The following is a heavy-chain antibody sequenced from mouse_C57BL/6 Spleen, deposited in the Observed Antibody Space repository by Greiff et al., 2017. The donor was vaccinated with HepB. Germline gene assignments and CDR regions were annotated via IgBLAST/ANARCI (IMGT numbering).Heavy chain of an antibody. CDR3: ARPPYYYGSSPWFAY. V-gene: IGHV5-17*01. J-gene: IGHJ3*01. CDR2: ISSGSSTI. Sequence: EVQGVESGGGLVQPGGSLKLSCAASGFTFSDYGMHWVRQAPEKGLEWVAYISSGSSTIYYADTLKGRFTISRDNAKNTLFLQMTSLRSEDTAMYYCARPPYYYGSSPWFAYWGQGTLVTVSA. D-gene: IGHD1-1*01. CDR1: GFTFSDYG.